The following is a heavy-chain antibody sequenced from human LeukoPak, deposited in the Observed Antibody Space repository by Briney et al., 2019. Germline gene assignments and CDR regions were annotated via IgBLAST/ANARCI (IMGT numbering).Heavy chain of an antibody. V-gene: IGHV4-4*07. CDR1: GGSISSYY. CDR2: IYTRGST. Sequence: SETLSLTCTVSGGSISSYYWSWIRHPAGRGLEWIGRIYTRGSTNYNPSLKSRVNMSVDTSKNQFSLKLSSVTAADTAVYYCARSYLGGDYFDYSGQGNLVTVSS. CDR3: ARSYLGGDYFDY. D-gene: IGHD3-10*01. J-gene: IGHJ4*02.